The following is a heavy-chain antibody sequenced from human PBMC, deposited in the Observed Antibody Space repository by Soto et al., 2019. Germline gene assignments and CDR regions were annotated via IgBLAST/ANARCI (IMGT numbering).Heavy chain of an antibody. CDR1: GGTFSGYT. CDR2: IIPILDIT. Sequence: GASVKVSCKASGGTFSGYTISWVRQAPGQGLEWMGRIIPILDITNYAQKFQGRVTITADKSTSTAYMELSSLRSEDTAVYYCSSPTRSTVTTGDGSDIWGQGTMVTVSS. V-gene: IGHV1-69*02. J-gene: IGHJ3*02. CDR3: SSPTRSTVTTGDGSDI. D-gene: IGHD4-17*01.